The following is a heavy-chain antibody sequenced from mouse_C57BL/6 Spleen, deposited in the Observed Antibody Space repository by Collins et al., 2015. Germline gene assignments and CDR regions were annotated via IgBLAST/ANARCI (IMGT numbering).Heavy chain of an antibody. CDR3: ARYWDYFDY. CDR1: GYSFTSYY. J-gene: IGHJ2*01. Sequence: QVQLQQSGPELVKPGASVKISCKASGYSFTSYYIHWVKQRPGQGPEWIGWIFPGSGNTKYNEKFKGKATLTADTSSSTAYMQLSSLTSEDSAVYFCARYWDYFDYWGQGTTLTVSS. CDR2: IFPGSGNT. D-gene: IGHD4-1*01. V-gene: IGHV1-66*01.